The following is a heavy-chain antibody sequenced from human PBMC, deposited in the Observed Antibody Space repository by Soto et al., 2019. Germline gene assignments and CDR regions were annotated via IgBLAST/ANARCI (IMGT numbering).Heavy chain of an antibody. CDR3: ARDMYYYDSRWFDP. CDR1: GFTFSSYS. Sequence: EVQLVESGGGLVKPGGSLRLSCAASGFTFSSYSMNWVRPAPGKGLEWVSSISSSSSYIYYADSVKGRFTISRDNAKNSLYLQMNSLRAEDTAVYYCARDMYYYDSRWFDPWGQGTLVTVSS. CDR2: ISSSSSYI. V-gene: IGHV3-21*01. J-gene: IGHJ5*02. D-gene: IGHD3-22*01.